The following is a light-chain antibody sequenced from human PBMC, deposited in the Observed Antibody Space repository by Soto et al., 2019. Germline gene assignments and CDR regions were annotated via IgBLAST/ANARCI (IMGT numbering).Light chain of an antibody. Sequence: QPVLTQPPSVSGAPGQRVTISCTGSSSNIGAGYDVHWYQQLPGTAPKLLIYVNNNRPSGVPDRFSSSKSGTSASLAITGLQAEDEADYYCQSYDSSLSGVVFGGGTKVTVL. V-gene: IGLV1-40*01. CDR3: QSYDSSLSGVV. J-gene: IGLJ2*01. CDR1: SSNIGAGYD. CDR2: VNN.